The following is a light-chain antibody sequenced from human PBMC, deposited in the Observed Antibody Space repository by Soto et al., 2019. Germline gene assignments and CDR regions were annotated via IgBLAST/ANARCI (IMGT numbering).Light chain of an antibody. CDR1: GSDIGTYNY. Sequence: QSVLTQPASVSGSPGQSITISCTGTGSDIGTYNYVSWYQQHPGTAPKLMIYEVSNRPSGVSSRFSGSKSGYTASLPISGLQAADEATYYCGSYTGINTLVVFGGGTKLTVL. CDR2: EVS. V-gene: IGLV2-14*01. J-gene: IGLJ2*01. CDR3: GSYTGINTLVV.